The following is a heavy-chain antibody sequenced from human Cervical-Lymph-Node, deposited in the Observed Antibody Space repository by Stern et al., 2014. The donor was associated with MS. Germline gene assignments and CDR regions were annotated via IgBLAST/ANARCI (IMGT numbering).Heavy chain of an antibody. CDR3: ARGLDQYKGGDS. V-gene: IGHV4-34*01. D-gene: IGHD1-14*01. J-gene: IGHJ4*02. CDR1: GGSFSRHY. Sequence: QVQLQQWGAGLLKPSETLSLTCAIYGGSFSRHYCSWTRQAPGKGLEWIGEINPSGSAYYNPSLKSRVTISADTSRNQLSLRLTSVTAADTAVYYCARGLDQYKGGDSWGQGTLVTVSS. CDR2: INPSGSA.